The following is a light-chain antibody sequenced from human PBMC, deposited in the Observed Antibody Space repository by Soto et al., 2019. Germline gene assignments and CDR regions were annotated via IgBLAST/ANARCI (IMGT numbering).Light chain of an antibody. CDR2: QVS. V-gene: IGKV2-24*01. Sequence: DTVMTQTPLSSPVTLGQPASISCRSSQSLVYSDGNTYLSWLQQRPGQPPRLLIYQVSNRFSGAPDRFSGSGAGTDFTLKISRVEADDVGIYFCVQFSHCPRTFGHGTKLEI. J-gene: IGKJ1*01. CDR3: VQFSHCPRT. CDR1: QSLVYSDGNTY.